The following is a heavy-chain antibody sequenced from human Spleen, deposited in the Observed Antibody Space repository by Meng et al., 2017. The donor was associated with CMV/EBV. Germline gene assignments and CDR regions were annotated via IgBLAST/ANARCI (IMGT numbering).Heavy chain of an antibody. V-gene: IGHV1-69*05. CDR1: GGTFTNYA. D-gene: IGHD4-23*01. CDR2: IIPVFTTA. Sequence: SVKVSCKASGGTFTNYAISWVRQAPGQGLEWMGGIIPVFTTAVYAQKFQDSLTITTDRSTSTAYMELRSLRSEDTAIYYCARVAGNEGFDPWGQGTLVTVSS. J-gene: IGHJ5*02. CDR3: ARVAGNEGFDP.